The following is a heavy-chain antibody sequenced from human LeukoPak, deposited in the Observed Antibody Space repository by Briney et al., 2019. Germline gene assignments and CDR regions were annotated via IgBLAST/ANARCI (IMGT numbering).Heavy chain of an antibody. CDR2: IKQDGSEK. Sequence: PGGSLRLSCAASGFTFSKFWMSWLRQSPGKGLEWVASIKQDGSEKNYVDSLMGRFTISRDNANNSLYLQMNSLRVEDTAVYFRARERGWHPDNWFDPWGQGTLVTVSS. J-gene: IGHJ5*02. V-gene: IGHV3-7*01. CDR1: GFTFSKFW. CDR3: ARERGWHPDNWFDP. D-gene: IGHD6-19*01.